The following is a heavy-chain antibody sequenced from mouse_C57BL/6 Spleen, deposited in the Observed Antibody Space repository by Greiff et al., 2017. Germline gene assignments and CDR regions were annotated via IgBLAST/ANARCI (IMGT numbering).Heavy chain of an antibody. V-gene: IGHV1-39*01. CDR3: ARGGDYGSSTHWDFGV. J-gene: IGHJ1*03. Sequence: VQLKQSGPELVKPGASVKISCKASGYSFTDYYMNWVKQRNGQSLEWIGAINPNYGSTSYNQKFKGKATLTVDQSSSPAYMQLNRLTSEDSAVYYCARGGDYGSSTHWDFGVWGTGTTVTVAS. CDR2: INPNYGST. D-gene: IGHD1-1*01. CDR1: GYSFTDYY.